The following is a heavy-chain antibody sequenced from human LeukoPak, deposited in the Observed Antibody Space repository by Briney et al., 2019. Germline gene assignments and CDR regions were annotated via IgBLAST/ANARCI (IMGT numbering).Heavy chain of an antibody. D-gene: IGHD2-15*01. CDR3: ARGGVGHRSGVNCYAGRRDPFDP. CDR1: GGSISSYY. V-gene: IGHV4-59*01. CDR2: IYYSGST. Sequence: MTSETLSLTCTVSGGSISSYYWSWIRQPPGKELEWIGYIYYSGSTNYNPSLKSRVTISVDTSKNQFSLKLSSVTAADTAVYYCARGGVGHRSGVNCYAGRRDPFDPWAREPWSPSPQ. J-gene: IGHJ5*02.